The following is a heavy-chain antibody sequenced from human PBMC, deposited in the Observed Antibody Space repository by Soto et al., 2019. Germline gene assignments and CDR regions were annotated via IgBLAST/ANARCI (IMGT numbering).Heavy chain of an antibody. CDR1: GFTFSTYA. CDR2: ISGSGETT. D-gene: IGHD1-20*01. CDR3: VIVNWNANYFYYGMDV. J-gene: IGHJ6*02. V-gene: IGHV3-23*01. Sequence: PGGSLRLSCTTSGFTFSTYAMSWVRQAPGKGLEWVSTISGSGETTYHADSVKGRFTISRDNSKNTLYLQMNSLRAEDTALYYCVIVNWNANYFYYGMDVWGQGTTVTVS.